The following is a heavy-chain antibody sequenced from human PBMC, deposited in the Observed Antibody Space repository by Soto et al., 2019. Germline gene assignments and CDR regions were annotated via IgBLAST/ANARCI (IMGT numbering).Heavy chain of an antibody. Sequence: GGSLSLSCIASGFTVRNYAMAWVRQAPGEDLEWVSAIGTSGTPTLYADSVKSRFSISRDDSRNTVSLQMNSLGVEDTATYYCTRIPWSSRRDALEIWGQATKVTVSS. D-gene: IGHD5-18*01. CDR2: IGTSGTPT. CDR1: GFTVRNYA. J-gene: IGHJ3*02. V-gene: IGHV3-23*01. CDR3: TRIPWSSRRDALEI.